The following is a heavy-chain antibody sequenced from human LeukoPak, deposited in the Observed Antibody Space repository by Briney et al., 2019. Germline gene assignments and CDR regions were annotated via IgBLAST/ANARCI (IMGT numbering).Heavy chain of an antibody. V-gene: IGHV4-34*01. Sequence: ASETLSLTCAVYGGSFSGYYWSWIRQPPGKGLEWIGEINHSGSTNYNPSLKSRVTISVDTSKNQFSLKLSSVTAADTAVYYCARGSGWYGFDPWGQGTLVTVSS. CDR2: INHSGST. J-gene: IGHJ5*02. CDR1: GGSFSGYY. D-gene: IGHD6-19*01. CDR3: ARGSGWYGFDP.